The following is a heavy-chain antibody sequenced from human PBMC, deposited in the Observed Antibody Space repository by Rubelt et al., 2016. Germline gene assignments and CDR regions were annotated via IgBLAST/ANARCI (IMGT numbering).Heavy chain of an antibody. V-gene: IGHV3-9*01. CDR2: ISWNSGSI. J-gene: IGHJ5*02. CDR1: GFTFDDYA. D-gene: IGHD2-2*01. Sequence: GQPGRSLRLSCAASGFTFDDYAMHWVRQAPGKGLEWVSGISWNSGSIGYADSVKGRFTISRDNAKNSLYLQMNSLRAEDTAVYYCARGPPLGIVVVPAAWWFDPWGQGTLVTVSS. CDR3: ARGPPLGIVVVPAAWWFDP.